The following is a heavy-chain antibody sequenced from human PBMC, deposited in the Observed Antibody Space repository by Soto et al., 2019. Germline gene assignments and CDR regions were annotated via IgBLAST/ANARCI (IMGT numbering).Heavy chain of an antibody. CDR2: IWYDGTQK. V-gene: IGHV3-33*01. Sequence: QVQLEESGGGVVQPGRSLRLSCEASGFTFNTYSMHWVRQPPGKGLEWLAAIWYDGTQKYYADSVKGRFIISRHNSTKTLYLEMNSLRAEDPAVYYCARAGGTTVTGLWHFDSWGQGTLVTVAS. J-gene: IGHJ4*02. CDR1: GFTFNTYS. D-gene: IGHD4-17*01. CDR3: ARAGGTTVTGLWHFDS.